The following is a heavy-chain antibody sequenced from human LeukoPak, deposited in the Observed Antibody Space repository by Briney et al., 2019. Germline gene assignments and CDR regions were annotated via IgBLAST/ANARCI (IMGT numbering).Heavy chain of an antibody. D-gene: IGHD4-17*01. J-gene: IGHJ4*02. Sequence: SETLSLTCAVYGGSFSGYYWSWFRQPPGKGLEWIGEINHSGSTNYNPSLKSRVTISVDTSKNQFSLKLSSVTAADTAVYYCARGQRPRPTVTSGFDYWGQGTLVTVSS. CDR2: INHSGST. V-gene: IGHV4-34*01. CDR1: GGSFSGYY. CDR3: ARGQRPRPTVTSGFDY.